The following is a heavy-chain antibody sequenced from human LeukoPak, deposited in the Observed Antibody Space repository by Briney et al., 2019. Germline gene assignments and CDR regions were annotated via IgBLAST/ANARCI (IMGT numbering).Heavy chain of an antibody. D-gene: IGHD3-22*01. Sequence: GGSLRLSCAASGFTFSSYGMHWVRQAPGKGLEWVAVISYDGSNKYYADSVKGRFTISRDNSKNMLYLQMNSLRAEDTAVYYCAKAGLHYYAIDYWGQGTLVTVSS. CDR3: AKAGLHYYAIDY. V-gene: IGHV3-30*18. CDR1: GFTFSSYG. J-gene: IGHJ4*02. CDR2: ISYDGSNK.